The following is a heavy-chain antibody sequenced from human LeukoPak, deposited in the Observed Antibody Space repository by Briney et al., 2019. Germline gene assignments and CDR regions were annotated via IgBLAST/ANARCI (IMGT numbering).Heavy chain of an antibody. J-gene: IGHJ4*02. V-gene: IGHV3-74*01. Sequence: GGSLRLSCAASGFTFSRYWMHWVRQAPGKGLVWVSRIDSDGRSTSYAGSVRGRFTISRDSVENKLHLQMNSLRAEDTAVYYCVKDFGGNSDYWGQGTLVTVSS. D-gene: IGHD4-23*01. CDR1: GFTFSRYW. CDR2: IDSDGRST. CDR3: VKDFGGNSDY.